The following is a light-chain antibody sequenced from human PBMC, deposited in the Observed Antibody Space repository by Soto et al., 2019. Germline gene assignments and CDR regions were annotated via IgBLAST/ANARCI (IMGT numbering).Light chain of an antibody. V-gene: IGLV2-11*01. J-gene: IGLJ1*01. Sequence: QSVLTQPRSVSGSPGQSVTISCTGTSTDVGGYNYVSWYQQHPGKVPKLILYDVSKRPSGVPDRFSGSKSGNTASLTISGLQAEDEADYYCCSYAGRDKLYVFGSGTKLTVL. CDR1: STDVGGYNY. CDR2: DVS. CDR3: CSYAGRDKLYV.